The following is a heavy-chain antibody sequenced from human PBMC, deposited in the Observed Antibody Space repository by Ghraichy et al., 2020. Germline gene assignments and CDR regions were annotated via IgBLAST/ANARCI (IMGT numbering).Heavy chain of an antibody. CDR2: IKQDGSEK. V-gene: IGHV3-7*01. D-gene: IGHD3-22*01. Sequence: GGSLRLSCAASGFTFSSYWMSWVRQAPGKGLEWVANIKQDGSEKYYVDSVKGRFTISRDNAKNSLYLQMNSLRAEDTAVYYCARGFNYYDSSGYYYFFDYWGQGTLVTVSS. CDR3: ARGFNYYDSSGYYYFFDY. CDR1: GFTFSSYW. J-gene: IGHJ4*02.